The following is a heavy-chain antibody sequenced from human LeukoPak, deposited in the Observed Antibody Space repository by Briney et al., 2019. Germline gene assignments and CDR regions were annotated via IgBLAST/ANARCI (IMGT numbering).Heavy chain of an antibody. CDR2: ISYDGSNK. CDR3: ARGASNRFDY. Sequence: PGGSLRLSCAASGFTFSSYAMSWVRQAPGKGLEWVAVISYDGSNKYYADSVKGRFTISRDNSKNTLYLQMNSLRAEDTAVYYCARGASNRFDYWGQGTLVTVSS. J-gene: IGHJ4*02. D-gene: IGHD1-14*01. V-gene: IGHV3-30*03. CDR1: GFTFSSYA.